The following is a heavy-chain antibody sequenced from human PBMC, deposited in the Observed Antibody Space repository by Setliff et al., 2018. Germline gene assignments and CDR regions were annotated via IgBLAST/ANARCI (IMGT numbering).Heavy chain of an antibody. V-gene: IGHV4-34*01. CDR3: ARYYDSSGYYDADFDY. D-gene: IGHD3-22*01. CDR2: INXXXSX. CDR1: GGSFSGYY. Sequence: SETLSLTCAVYGGSFSGYYWSWIRQPPGKGLEWIGEINXXXSXNYNPSLXXXVTISVDTSKNQFSLKLSSVTAADTAVYYCARYYDSSGYYDADFDYWGQGTLVTVSS. J-gene: IGHJ4*02.